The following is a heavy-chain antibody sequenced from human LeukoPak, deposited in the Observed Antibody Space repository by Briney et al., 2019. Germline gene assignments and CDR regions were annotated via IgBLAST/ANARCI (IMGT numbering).Heavy chain of an antibody. Sequence: SETLSLTCAVYGGSFSGYYWSWIRQPPGKGLEWIGEINHSGSTNYNPSLKSRVTISVDTSKNQFSLKLSSVTAADTAVYYCARGRRYYYGSGCWFDPWGQGTLVTVSS. D-gene: IGHD3-10*01. J-gene: IGHJ5*02. V-gene: IGHV4-34*01. CDR1: GGSFSGYY. CDR2: INHSGST. CDR3: ARGRRYYYGSGCWFDP.